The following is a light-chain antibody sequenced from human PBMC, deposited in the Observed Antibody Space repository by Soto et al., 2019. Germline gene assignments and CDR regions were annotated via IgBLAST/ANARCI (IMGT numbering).Light chain of an antibody. CDR1: QSISSY. Sequence: DIQMTQSPSSLSASVGDRVTITCRASQSISSYLNWYQQKPGKAPKLLIYAASSLQSGVPSRFSGSGSGTDSTLTLSSLQLEDFATYYYHHSYSTPPRFTFGHGTKVDIK. V-gene: IGKV1-39*01. CDR3: HHSYSTPPRFT. CDR2: AAS. J-gene: IGKJ3*01.